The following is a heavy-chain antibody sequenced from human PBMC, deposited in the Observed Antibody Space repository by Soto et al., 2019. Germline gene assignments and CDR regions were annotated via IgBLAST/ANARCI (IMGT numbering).Heavy chain of an antibody. CDR2: ISGSGGST. D-gene: IGHD3-10*01. V-gene: IGHV3-23*01. CDR3: AKVQYYYGSGSLDY. Sequence: PGGSLRLSCAASGFTFSSYAMSWVRQAPGKGLEWVSAISGSGGSTYYADPVKGRFTISRDNSKNTLYLQMNSLRAEDTAVYYCAKVQYYYGSGSLDYWGQGTLVTVSS. J-gene: IGHJ4*02. CDR1: GFTFSSYA.